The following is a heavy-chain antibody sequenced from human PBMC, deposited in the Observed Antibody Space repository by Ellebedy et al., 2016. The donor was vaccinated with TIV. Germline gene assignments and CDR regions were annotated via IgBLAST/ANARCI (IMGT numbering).Heavy chain of an antibody. CDR2: IYYSGST. D-gene: IGHD5-18*01. V-gene: IGHV4-59*01. J-gene: IGHJ4*02. CDR1: GGSISSYY. CDR3: ASGFSYGLLDY. Sequence: MPSETLSLTCSVSGGSISSYYWSWIRQPPGKGLEWIGNIYYSGSTNYNPSLKSRVTISVDTSKNQFSLKLSPVTAADTAVFYCASGFSYGLLDYWGQGTLVAVS.